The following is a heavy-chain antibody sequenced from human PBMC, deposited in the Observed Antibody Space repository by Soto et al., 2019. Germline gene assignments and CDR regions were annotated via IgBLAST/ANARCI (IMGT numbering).Heavy chain of an antibody. CDR3: AKNSGTGWXVD. D-gene: IGHD1-1*01. V-gene: IGHV4-4*02. J-gene: IGHJ4*02. CDR1: GASISNLNW. CDR2: IYHSGST. Sequence: QVQLQESGPGLVKPSGTLSLTCAVSGASISNLNWWSWVRQPPGKGLEWIGKIYHSGSTNYNPSLKSRVSISVDKSKNQFSLNLRSVTXXXXXVYYCAKNSGTGWXVDWGQGT.